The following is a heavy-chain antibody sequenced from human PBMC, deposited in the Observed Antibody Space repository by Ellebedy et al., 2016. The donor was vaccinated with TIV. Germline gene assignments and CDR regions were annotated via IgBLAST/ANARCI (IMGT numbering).Heavy chain of an antibody. V-gene: IGHV3-7*01. CDR1: GFTFSNHW. D-gene: IGHD1-26*01. J-gene: IGHJ4*02. Sequence: GGSLRLSXAASGFTFSNHWMSWVRQVPGKGLEWVANIKQDGSEKYCVDSVKGRFTISRDNAKNSLYLQMNSLRAEDTAVYYCARDKVEGPTTFNYWGQGALVTVSS. CDR2: IKQDGSEK. CDR3: ARDKVEGPTTFNY.